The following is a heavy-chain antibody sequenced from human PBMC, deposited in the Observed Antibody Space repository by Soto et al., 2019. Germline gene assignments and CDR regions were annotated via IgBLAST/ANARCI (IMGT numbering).Heavy chain of an antibody. CDR3: TPSRGAEAWCNY. Sequence: ASGKVSCKTSGYTFTGYVISWVRRAPGQGLEWMGWISAYNGTTNDAQKLQGRDTMTTDTTASTAYMELSSLGSESTAVYYSTPSRGAEAWCNYWGQRNLVTVS. J-gene: IGHJ4*02. D-gene: IGHD2-8*01. CDR1: GYTFTGYV. V-gene: IGHV1-18*01. CDR2: ISAYNGTT.